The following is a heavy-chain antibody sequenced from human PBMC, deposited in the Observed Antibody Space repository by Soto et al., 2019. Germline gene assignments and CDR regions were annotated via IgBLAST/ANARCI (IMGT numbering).Heavy chain of an antibody. D-gene: IGHD3-22*01. CDR1: GFTFSSYA. V-gene: IGHV3-23*01. CDR2: ISGGGGDT. Sequence: GGSLRLSCAASGFTFSSYAMSWVRQAPGKGLNWVSAISGGGGDTYYADSVKGRFTISRDNSKNTLYLQMNSLRAEDTAVYYCAKYTLIVVSEAFDIWGQGTMVTVSS. CDR3: AKYTLIVVSEAFDI. J-gene: IGHJ3*02.